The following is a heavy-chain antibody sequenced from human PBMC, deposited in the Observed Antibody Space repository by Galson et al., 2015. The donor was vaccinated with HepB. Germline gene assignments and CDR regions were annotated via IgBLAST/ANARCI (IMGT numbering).Heavy chain of an antibody. CDR3: ARDRGIAVAIDAFDI. D-gene: IGHD6-19*01. CDR1: GFTVSSNY. J-gene: IGHJ3*02. CDR2: IYSGGST. Sequence: SLRLSCAASGFTVSSNYMSWVRQAPGKGLEWVSVIYSGGSTYYADSVKGRFTISRDNSKTTLYLQMNSLRAEDTAVYYCARDRGIAVAIDAFDIWGQGTMVTVSS. V-gene: IGHV3-66*02.